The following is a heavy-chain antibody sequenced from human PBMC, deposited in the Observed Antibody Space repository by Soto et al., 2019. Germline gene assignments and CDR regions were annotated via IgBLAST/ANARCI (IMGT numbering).Heavy chain of an antibody. J-gene: IGHJ4*02. V-gene: IGHV4-38-2*01. CDR1: GYSISSGYY. D-gene: IGHD6-19*01. CDR3: ARVHGWNFDY. Sequence: PSETLSLTCAVSGYSISSGYYWGWIRQPPGKGLEWIGSIYHSGSTYYNPSLKSRVTISVDTSKNQFSLKLSSVTAADTAVYYCARVHGWNFDYWGQGTLVTVSS. CDR2: IYHSGST.